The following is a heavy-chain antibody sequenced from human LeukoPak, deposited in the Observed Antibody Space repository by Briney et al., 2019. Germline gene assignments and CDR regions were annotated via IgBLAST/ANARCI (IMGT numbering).Heavy chain of an antibody. J-gene: IGHJ3*02. V-gene: IGHV4-34*01. CDR2: INHSGST. Sequence: PSETLSLTCAVYGGSFSGYYWSWIRQPPGKGLEWIGEINHSGSTNYNPSLKSRVTISVDTSKNQFSLKLSSVTAADTAVYYCAREVDYCSSTSCYKKYDAFDIWGQGTMVTVSS. CDR3: AREVDYCSSTSCYKKYDAFDI. D-gene: IGHD2-2*02. CDR1: GGSFSGYY.